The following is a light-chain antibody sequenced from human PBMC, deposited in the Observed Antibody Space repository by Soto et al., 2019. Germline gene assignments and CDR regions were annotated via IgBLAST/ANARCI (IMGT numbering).Light chain of an antibody. J-gene: IGKJ1*01. V-gene: IGKV3-20*01. CDR3: QQYGSSPRT. CDR1: QSVSSGY. Sequence: EIVLTQSPGTLSLSPGERATLSCRASQSVSSGYLAWYQQKPGQAPRLLIYGASSRATGIPDRFSGSGFGTVFILTIIRLEPEDFAVYYCQQYGSSPRTFGQGTKVDIK. CDR2: GAS.